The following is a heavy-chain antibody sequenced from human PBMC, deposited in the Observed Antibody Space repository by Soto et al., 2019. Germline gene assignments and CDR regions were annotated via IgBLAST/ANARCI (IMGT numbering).Heavy chain of an antibody. D-gene: IGHD6-13*01. CDR2: IIPILGTA. Sequence: QVLLVQSGAEVKKPGSSVKVSCKASGGTFSTFSISWVRQAPGQGLEWMGGIIPILGTASYPQKFQGRVTISADDSTSTAYMELTSLRFEDTAVYYCARASEGYDSRLYRVDDWGQGTQVTVSS. V-gene: IGHV1-69*01. J-gene: IGHJ4*02. CDR3: ARASEGYDSRLYRVDD. CDR1: GGTFSTFS.